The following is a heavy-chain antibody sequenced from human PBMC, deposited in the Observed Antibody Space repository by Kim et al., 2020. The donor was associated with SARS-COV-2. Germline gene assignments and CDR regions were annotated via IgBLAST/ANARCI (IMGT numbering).Heavy chain of an antibody. Sequence: GGSQRLSCAASGFTFSDYYMSWIRQAPGKGLEWVSYISNTGSQTKYADSVKGRFTISRDNAKNSLYLQMNSLRAEDTAVYYCASPGNWYFDLWGRGTLVT. CDR2: ISNTGSQT. CDR1: GFTFSDYY. V-gene: IGHV3-11*03. J-gene: IGHJ2*01. CDR3: ASPGNWYFDL.